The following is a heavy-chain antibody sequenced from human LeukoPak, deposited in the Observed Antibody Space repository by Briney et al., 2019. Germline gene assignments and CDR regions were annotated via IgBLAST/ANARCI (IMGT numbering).Heavy chain of an antibody. V-gene: IGHV3-15*01. CDR2: IRTKSEGETR. D-gene: IGHD1-26*01. CDR3: TTERNWELLRPYGLDI. Sequence: GGSLRLSCAASGFNFRYVWMNWVRQVPGKGLEWVGRIRTKSEGETRDYPAPVKGRFIISGDDSKTTLYLQMNGLKTEDSAVYYCTTERNWELLRPYGLDIWGQGTTVIVSS. J-gene: IGHJ6*02. CDR1: GFNFRYVW.